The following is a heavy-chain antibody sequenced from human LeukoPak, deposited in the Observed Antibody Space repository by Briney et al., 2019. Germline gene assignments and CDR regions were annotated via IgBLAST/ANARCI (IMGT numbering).Heavy chain of an antibody. J-gene: IGHJ6*02. CDR1: GGTFSSYA. CDR3: ASIGGVTDV. D-gene: IGHD2-8*02. Sequence: GGSVNVSFKASGGTFSSYAISWVGQAPGQGLEWMGRIIPIRGIANYAQKFQGRVTITAEKSTSTAYMELSSLRSEDTAVYYCASIGGVTDVWGQGTTVTVSS. V-gene: IGHV1-69*04. CDR2: IIPIRGIA.